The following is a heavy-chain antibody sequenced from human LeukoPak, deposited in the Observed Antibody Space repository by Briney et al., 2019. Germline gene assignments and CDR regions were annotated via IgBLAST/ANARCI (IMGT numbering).Heavy chain of an antibody. Sequence: PSETLSLSCAVSGYSISSGYYWGWIRQPPGKGLEWIGDIYHSGSTYYNPSLKSRVTISVDTSKNQFSLKLSSVTAADTAVYYCGRGAYSSSSLVWFDPWGQGTLVTVSS. CDR1: GYSISSGYY. D-gene: IGHD6-6*01. CDR2: IYHSGST. CDR3: GRGAYSSSSLVWFDP. V-gene: IGHV4-38-2*01. J-gene: IGHJ5*02.